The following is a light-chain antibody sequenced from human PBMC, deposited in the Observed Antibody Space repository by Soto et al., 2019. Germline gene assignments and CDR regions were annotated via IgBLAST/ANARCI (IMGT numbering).Light chain of an antibody. Sequence: QSVLTQPSSLSVSPGQSITISCTGTISDVGGYNYVSWYQQHPGKAPKLMIYEVGNRPSGVSNRFSGSKSGNTASLTISGLQAEDEADYYCSSFTSSSSYVFGTGTKVTVL. CDR1: ISDVGGYNY. J-gene: IGLJ1*01. CDR3: SSFTSSSSYV. CDR2: EVG. V-gene: IGLV2-14*01.